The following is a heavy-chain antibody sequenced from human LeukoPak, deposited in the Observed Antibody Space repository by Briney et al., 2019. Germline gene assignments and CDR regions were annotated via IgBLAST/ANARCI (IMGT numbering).Heavy chain of an antibody. CDR3: ARDLGAPELTGGYIGYYYYYYMDV. J-gene: IGHJ6*03. Sequence: ASVKVSCKASGYTFTRYFMHWVRQAPGQGLEWMGIINPSGAGTSYAQKFEGRVTMTRDMSTSTVYMELGSLRSEDTAVYYCARDLGAPELTGGYIGYYYYYYMDVWGKGTTVTVSS. CDR1: GYTFTRYF. CDR2: INPSGAGT. V-gene: IGHV1-46*01. D-gene: IGHD3-22*01.